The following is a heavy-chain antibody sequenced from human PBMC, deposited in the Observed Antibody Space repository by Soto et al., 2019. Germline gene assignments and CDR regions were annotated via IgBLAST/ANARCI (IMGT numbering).Heavy chain of an antibody. CDR1: GYSLSGYY. Sequence: ASVKVSCKASGYSLSGYYLHWVRQAPGQGPEWMGWINPNSGGTKYVPKFQGRVTMTRDTSISTVYLELSRLRSDDTAVYSCARGWGIAAPGPNWFDPWGQGTLVTVS. CDR3: ARGWGIAAPGPNWFDP. V-gene: IGHV1-2*02. J-gene: IGHJ5*02. CDR2: INPNSGGT. D-gene: IGHD6-13*01.